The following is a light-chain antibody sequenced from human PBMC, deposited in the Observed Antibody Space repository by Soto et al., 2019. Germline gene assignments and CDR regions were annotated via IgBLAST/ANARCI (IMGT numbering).Light chain of an antibody. Sequence: QSALTQPRSVSGSPGQSVTISCTGTSSDVGGYNYVSWYQQHPGKAPKLMIYDVSKRPSGVPDRFSGSKSGTTASLIISGLQAEDEADYFCCSYADGQTLAFGGGTKLTVL. CDR1: SSDVGGYNY. J-gene: IGLJ2*01. CDR2: DVS. CDR3: CSYADGQTLA. V-gene: IGLV2-11*01.